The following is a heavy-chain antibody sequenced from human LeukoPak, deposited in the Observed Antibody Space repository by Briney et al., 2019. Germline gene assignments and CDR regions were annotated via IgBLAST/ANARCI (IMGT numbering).Heavy chain of an antibody. CDR3: ATSGRLLRYFDWAADRDAFDI. Sequence: GASVKVSCKASGYTFTSYGISWVRQAPGQGLEWMGWISAYNGNTNYAQKFQGRVTMTEDTSTDTAYMELSSLRSEDTAVYYCATSGRLLRYFDWAADRDAFDIWGQGTMVTVSS. CDR2: ISAYNGNT. CDR1: GYTFTSYG. V-gene: IGHV1-18*01. J-gene: IGHJ3*02. D-gene: IGHD3-9*01.